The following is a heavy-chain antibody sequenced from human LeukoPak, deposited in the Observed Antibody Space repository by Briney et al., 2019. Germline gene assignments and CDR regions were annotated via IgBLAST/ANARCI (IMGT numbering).Heavy chain of an antibody. J-gene: IGHJ4*02. Sequence: GASVKVSCKASGGTFSSYAISWVRQAPGQGLEWMGGIIPIFGTANYAQKFQGRVTTTADESTSTAYMELSSLRSEDTAVYYCAREIAAALFDYWGQGTLVTVSS. V-gene: IGHV1-69*13. CDR2: IIPIFGTA. CDR3: AREIAAALFDY. D-gene: IGHD6-13*01. CDR1: GGTFSSYA.